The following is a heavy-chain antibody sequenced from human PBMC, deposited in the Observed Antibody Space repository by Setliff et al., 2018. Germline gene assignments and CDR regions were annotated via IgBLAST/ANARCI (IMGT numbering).Heavy chain of an antibody. CDR3: ATNPPKGPSGGYYYDDPYYYYMDV. CDR2: TSTSSGI. V-gene: IGHV3-48*01. Sequence: GGSLRLSCVVSGFSFSNYGMTWVRQAPGKGLEWISYTSTSSGIYYADSVKGRFTISRDNAKNSVYLQVNSLRAEDTAVYYCATNPPKGPSGGYYYDDPYYYYMDVWGKGTTVTVSS. CDR1: GFSFSNYG. J-gene: IGHJ6*03. D-gene: IGHD3-22*01.